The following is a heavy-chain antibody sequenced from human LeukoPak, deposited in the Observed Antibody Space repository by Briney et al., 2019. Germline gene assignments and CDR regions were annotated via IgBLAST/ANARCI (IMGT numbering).Heavy chain of an antibody. J-gene: IGHJ5*02. CDR3: GTGGGYSP. Sequence: QSGGSLRLSCAASGFTFSSYGMHWVRQAPGKGLEWVANIKEDGSEKYYVDSVKGRFTVSRDNAKNSLYLQMNSLRAEDTAVYYCGTGGGYSPWGQGTLVTVSS. CDR1: GFTFSSYG. D-gene: IGHD5-24*01. V-gene: IGHV3-7*03. CDR2: IKEDGSEK.